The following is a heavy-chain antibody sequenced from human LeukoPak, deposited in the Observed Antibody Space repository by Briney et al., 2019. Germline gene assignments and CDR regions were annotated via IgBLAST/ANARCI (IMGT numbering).Heavy chain of an antibody. V-gene: IGHV4-34*01. CDR1: GGSFSGYY. CDR2: INHSGST. J-gene: IGHJ6*03. Sequence: PSETLSRTCAVYGGSFSGYYWSWIRQPSGKGLEWIGKINHSGSTNYNPSLKSRVTISVDTSKNQFSLKLSSVTAADTAVYYCARLAVADPYYYYYYYMDVWGKGTTVTVSS. D-gene: IGHD6-19*01. CDR3: ARLAVADPYYYYYYYMDV.